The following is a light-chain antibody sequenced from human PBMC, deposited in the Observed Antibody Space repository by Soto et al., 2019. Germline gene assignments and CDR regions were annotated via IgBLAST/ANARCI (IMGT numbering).Light chain of an antibody. CDR3: QQRHMWPIT. CDR2: EAY. Sequence: EVVLTQSPVTLSLSPGERATLSCRASQSFRGLLAWYQQKPGQAPRLLIYEAYTRATGIPPRFSGSGSGTDFTLTISSLEPEDSAVYYCQQRHMWPITFGQGTRLEIK. J-gene: IGKJ5*01. V-gene: IGKV3-11*01. CDR1: QSFRGL.